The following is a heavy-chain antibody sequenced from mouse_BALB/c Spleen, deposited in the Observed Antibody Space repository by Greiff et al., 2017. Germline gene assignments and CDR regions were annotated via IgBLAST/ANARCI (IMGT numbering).Heavy chain of an antibody. Sequence: VQLKESGGGLVQPKGSLKLSCAASGFTFNTYAMNWVRQAPGKGLEWVARIRSKSNNYATYYADSVKDRFTISRDDSQSMLYLQMNNLKTEDTAMYYCVRDYGSSFLYAMDYWGQGTSVTVSS. J-gene: IGHJ4*01. CDR1: GFTFNTYA. D-gene: IGHD1-1*01. CDR2: IRSKSNNYAT. V-gene: IGHV10-1*02. CDR3: VRDYGSSFLYAMDY.